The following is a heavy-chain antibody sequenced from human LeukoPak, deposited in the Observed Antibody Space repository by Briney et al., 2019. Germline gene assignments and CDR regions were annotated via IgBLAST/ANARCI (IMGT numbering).Heavy chain of an antibody. CDR2: INHSGST. Sequence: SSETLSLTCAVYGGSFSGYYWSWIRQPPGKGLEWIGEINHSGSTNYNPSLKSRVTISVDTSKNQFSLKLSSVTAADTAVYYCARQGYSSSSVYYYYYMDVWGKGTPVTVSS. V-gene: IGHV4-34*01. CDR1: GGSFSGYY. J-gene: IGHJ6*03. D-gene: IGHD6-6*01. CDR3: ARQGYSSSSVYYYYYMDV.